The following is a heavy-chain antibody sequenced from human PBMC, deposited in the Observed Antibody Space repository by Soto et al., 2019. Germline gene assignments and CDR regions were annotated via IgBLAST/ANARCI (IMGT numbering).Heavy chain of an antibody. J-gene: IGHJ4*02. D-gene: IGHD1-26*01. CDR1: VGSISSGGYY. V-gene: IGHV4-31*03. CDR3: ARGGATYYFDY. Sequence: PSETLSLTCTVSVGSISSGGYYWSWIRQHPGKGLEWIGYIYYSGSTYYNPSLKSRVTISVDTSKNQFSLKLSSVTAADTAVYYCARGGATYYFDYWGQGTLVTVSS. CDR2: IYYSGST.